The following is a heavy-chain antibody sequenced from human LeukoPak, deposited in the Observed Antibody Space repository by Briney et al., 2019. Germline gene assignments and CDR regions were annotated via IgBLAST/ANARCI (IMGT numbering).Heavy chain of an antibody. Sequence: SETLSLTCAVYGGSFSGYYWSWIRQPPGKGLEWIGEINHSGSTNYNPSLKSRVTISVDTSKNQFSLKLSSVTAADTAVYYCARGPPTDDFWSGYYPFNYWGQGTLVTVSS. D-gene: IGHD3-3*01. CDR3: ARGPPTDDFWSGYYPFNY. J-gene: IGHJ4*02. CDR2: INHSGST. V-gene: IGHV4-34*01. CDR1: GGSFSGYY.